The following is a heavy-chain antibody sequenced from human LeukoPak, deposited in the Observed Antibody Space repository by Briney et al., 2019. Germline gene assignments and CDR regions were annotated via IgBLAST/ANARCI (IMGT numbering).Heavy chain of an antibody. D-gene: IGHD1-26*01. Sequence: SETLSLTCSVSGGSITSYYWGWIRQPPGKGLEWIGNIYYSGTTNYNPSLKSRVTISVDTSKNQFSLKLSSVTAADTAVYYCARTDSGSYYDWFDPWGQGTLVTVSS. J-gene: IGHJ5*02. CDR3: ARTDSGSYYDWFDP. CDR1: GGSITSYY. CDR2: IYYSGTT. V-gene: IGHV4-59*08.